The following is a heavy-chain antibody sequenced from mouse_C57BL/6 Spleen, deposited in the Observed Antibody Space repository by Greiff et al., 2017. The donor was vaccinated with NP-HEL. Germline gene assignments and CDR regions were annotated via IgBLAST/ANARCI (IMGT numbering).Heavy chain of an antibody. V-gene: IGHV1-80*01. J-gene: IGHJ4*01. CDR1: GYAFSSYW. CDR3: ARAGQGNAMDY. D-gene: IGHD6-1*01. CDR2: IYPGDGDT. Sequence: VKLQQSGAELVKPGASVKISCKASGYAFSSYWMNWVKQRPGKGLEWIGQIYPGDGDTNYNGKFKGKATLTADKSSSTADMQLSSLTSEDSAVYFCARAGQGNAMDYWGQGTSVTVSS.